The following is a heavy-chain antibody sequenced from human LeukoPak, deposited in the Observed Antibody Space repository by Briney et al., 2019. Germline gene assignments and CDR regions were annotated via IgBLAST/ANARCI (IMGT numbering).Heavy chain of an antibody. CDR1: GFTFSDYY. V-gene: IGHV3-11*04. D-gene: IGHD4-17*01. CDR2: ISSSGSTI. Sequence: GGSRRLSCAASGFTFSDYYMSWIRQAPGKGLEWVSYISSSGSTIYYADSVKGRFTISRDNAKNSLYLQMNSLRAEDTAVYYCARANDYGDYVFDYWGQGTLVTVSS. CDR3: ARANDYGDYVFDY. J-gene: IGHJ4*02.